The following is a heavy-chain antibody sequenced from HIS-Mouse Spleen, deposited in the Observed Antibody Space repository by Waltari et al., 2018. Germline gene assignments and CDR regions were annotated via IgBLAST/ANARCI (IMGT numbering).Heavy chain of an antibody. D-gene: IGHD6-13*01. J-gene: IGHJ2*01. CDR2: SYYSGRP. CDR3: AREIPYSSSWYDWYFDL. V-gene: IGHV4-39*07. CDR1: GGSISSSSYY. Sequence: QLQLQESGPGLVKPSETLSLTCTVSGGSISSSSYYWGWIRQPPGKGLEWIGSSYYSGRPYHNPSLKSRVTISVDTSKNQCSLKLSSVTAADTAVYYCAREIPYSSSWYDWYFDLWGRGTLVTVSS.